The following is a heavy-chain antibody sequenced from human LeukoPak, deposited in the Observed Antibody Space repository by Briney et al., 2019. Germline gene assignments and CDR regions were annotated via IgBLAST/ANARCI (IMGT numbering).Heavy chain of an antibody. CDR2: ISYDGSNK. J-gene: IGHJ4*02. V-gene: IGHV3-30*18. Sequence: PGRSLRLSCAASGFTFSSYGMHWVRQAPGKGLEGVAVISYDGSNKYYADSVKGRFTISRDNSKNTLYLQMNSLRAEDTAVYYCAKEMTTWLGPYYFDYWGQGTLVTVSS. D-gene: IGHD6-19*01. CDR3: AKEMTTWLGPYYFDY. CDR1: GFTFSSYG.